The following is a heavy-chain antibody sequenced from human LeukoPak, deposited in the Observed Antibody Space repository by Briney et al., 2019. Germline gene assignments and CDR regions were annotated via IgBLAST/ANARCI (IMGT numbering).Heavy chain of an antibody. J-gene: IGHJ6*03. CDR1: GGTFSSYA. Sequence: AASVKVSCKASGGTFSSYAISWVRQAPGQGLEWMGGIIPIFGTANYAQKFQGRVTITTDESTSTAYMELSSLRSEDTAVYYCARTARAPRGYYYYYMDVWGKGTTVTVSS. CDR2: IIPIFGTA. D-gene: IGHD1-26*01. V-gene: IGHV1-69*05. CDR3: ARTARAPRGYYYYYMDV.